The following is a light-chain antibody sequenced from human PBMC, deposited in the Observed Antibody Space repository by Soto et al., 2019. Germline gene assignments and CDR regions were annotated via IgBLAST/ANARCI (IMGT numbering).Light chain of an antibody. CDR1: QSVSSH. CDR2: GAS. CDR3: QQYHNWPPIT. Sequence: EIVMTQSPDTLFVSLGEGATLSCRASQSVSSHLAWYQHKPGQAPRLLIYGASTRASGIPARFSGSGSETDFTLTISGLQSEDSAVYYCQQYHNWPPITFGQGTRLEIK. V-gene: IGKV3-15*01. J-gene: IGKJ5*01.